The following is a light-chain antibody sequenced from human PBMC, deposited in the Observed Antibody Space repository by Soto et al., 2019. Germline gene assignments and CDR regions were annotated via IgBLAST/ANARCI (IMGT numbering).Light chain of an antibody. J-gene: IGLJ2*01. Sequence: QSALTQPPSVSGSPGQSVTISCTGTSSAIGHAHRVSWYQQSPGTAPKLMIYEVNNRPSGVPDRFSGSKSGNTASLTISGLQPEDEADYYCTSTSTKYFVILFGGGTKVTAL. V-gene: IGLV2-18*02. CDR3: TSTSTKYFVIL. CDR1: SSAIGHAHR. CDR2: EVN.